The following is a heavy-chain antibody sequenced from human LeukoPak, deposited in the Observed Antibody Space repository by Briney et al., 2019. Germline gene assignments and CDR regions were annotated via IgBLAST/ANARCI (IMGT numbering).Heavy chain of an antibody. CDR2: IIPIFGTA. V-gene: IGHV1-69*13. J-gene: IGHJ5*02. Sequence: ASVKVSCKASGGTFSSYATSWVRQAPGQGLEWMGGIIPIFGTANYAQKFQGRVTITADESTSTAYMELSSLRSEDTAVYYCARGIDYGDYDNWFDPWGQGTLVTVSS. CDR1: GGTFSSYA. D-gene: IGHD4-17*01. CDR3: ARGIDYGDYDNWFDP.